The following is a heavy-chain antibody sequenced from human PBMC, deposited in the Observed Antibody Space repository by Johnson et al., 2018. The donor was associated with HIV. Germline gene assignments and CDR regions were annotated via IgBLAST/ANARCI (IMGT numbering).Heavy chain of an antibody. CDR3: TKMGALGAFDI. CDR2: ISGSGGST. CDR1: GFTFSNYD. J-gene: IGHJ3*02. V-gene: IGHV3-23*04. D-gene: IGHD3-16*01. Sequence: VQLVESGGGLVQPGGSLRLSCAASGFTFSNYDMHWVRQAPGKGLEWVSAISGSGGSTYYADSVKGRFTISRDNSKNTLYLQMISLRAEDTAVYYCTKMGALGAFDIWGQGTMVTVSS.